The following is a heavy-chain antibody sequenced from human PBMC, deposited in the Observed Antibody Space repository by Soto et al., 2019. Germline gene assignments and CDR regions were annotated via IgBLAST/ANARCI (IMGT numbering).Heavy chain of an antibody. CDR3: ARGGAVVPAARVYGPLKDDYYYYYMDV. Sequence: ASVKLSCKASGYTFTSYAVNWVRQATGQGLELMRWMNPNCGNTGYAQKFQGRVTMTRNTSISTAYMELSSLRSEDTAVYYCARGGAVVPAARVYGPLKDDYYYYYMDVWGEGTTVTVSS. V-gene: IGHV1-8*01. CDR1: GYTFTSYA. D-gene: IGHD2-2*01. CDR2: MNPNCGNT. J-gene: IGHJ6*03.